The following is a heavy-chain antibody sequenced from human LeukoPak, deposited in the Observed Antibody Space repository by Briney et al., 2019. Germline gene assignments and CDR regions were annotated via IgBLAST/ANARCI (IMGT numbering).Heavy chain of an antibody. J-gene: IGHJ3*02. D-gene: IGHD1-26*01. CDR1: GGSISSSSYY. CDR3: ARDASGSYYAFDI. V-gene: IGHV4-39*02. Sequence: SETLSLTCTVSGGSISSSSYYWGWIRQPPGKGLEWIGSIYYSGSTSYNPSLKSRVTISVDTSKNQFSLKLSSVTAADTAVYYCARDASGSYYAFDIWGQGTMVTVSS. CDR2: IYYSGST.